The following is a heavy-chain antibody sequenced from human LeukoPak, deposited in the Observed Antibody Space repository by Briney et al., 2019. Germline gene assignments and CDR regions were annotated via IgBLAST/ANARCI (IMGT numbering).Heavy chain of an antibody. Sequence: KPSETLSLTCTVSGGSISSYYWSWIRQPPGKGLEWIGYIYYSGGTYYNPSLKSRVTISADTSKNQFSLKLSSVTAADTAVYYCARHVRKRGIAAAGTPGWFDPWGQGTLVTVSS. CDR2: IYYSGGT. D-gene: IGHD6-13*01. J-gene: IGHJ5*02. CDR1: GGSISSYY. V-gene: IGHV4-59*08. CDR3: ARHVRKRGIAAAGTPGWFDP.